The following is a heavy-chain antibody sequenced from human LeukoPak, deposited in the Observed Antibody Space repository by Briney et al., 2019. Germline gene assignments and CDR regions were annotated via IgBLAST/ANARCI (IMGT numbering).Heavy chain of an antibody. CDR2: INHRGST. J-gene: IGHJ4*02. CDR1: GGSFSGYY. Sequence: SETLSLTCAIYGGSFSGYYWSWIRQPPGKGLEWIGEINHRGSTNYNPSLKSRVTISVETSRSSFSLELSSVTAADTAVYYCARVGYCGGDCYPFDYWGQGTLTTISS. V-gene: IGHV4-34*01. CDR3: ARVGYCGGDCYPFDY. D-gene: IGHD2-21*02.